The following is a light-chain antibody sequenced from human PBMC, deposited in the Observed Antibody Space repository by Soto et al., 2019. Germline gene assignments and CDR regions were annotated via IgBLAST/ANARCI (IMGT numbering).Light chain of an antibody. CDR1: QSISSY. Sequence: DIQMTQSPSSLSASVGDRVTITCRASQSISSYLNWYQQKSGSAPELLIYAASKLQSGVPLRFRGSGSGTTYTLTIISLQPDDFATYYCQQSYNALSWTFGQGTKVEMK. CDR3: QQSYNALSWT. V-gene: IGKV1-39*01. J-gene: IGKJ1*01. CDR2: AAS.